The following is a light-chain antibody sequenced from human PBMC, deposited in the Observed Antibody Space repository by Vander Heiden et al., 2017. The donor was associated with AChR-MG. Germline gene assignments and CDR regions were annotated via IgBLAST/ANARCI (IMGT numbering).Light chain of an antibody. Sequence: DIQMTQSPSTLSASVGDRVTITRQPSQDIPNYLNWYQQRPGQAPKRLIYKASNLETGVPSRFSGSGSGTDFTFTISSVQPEDIATYYCQHNDNLPNTFGQGTRLEI. J-gene: IGKJ5*01. CDR1: QDIPNY. V-gene: IGKV1-33*01. CDR3: QHNDNLPNT. CDR2: KAS.